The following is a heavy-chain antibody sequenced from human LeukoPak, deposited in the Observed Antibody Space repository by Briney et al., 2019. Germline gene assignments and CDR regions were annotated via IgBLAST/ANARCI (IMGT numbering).Heavy chain of an antibody. CDR3: AVGVGGYSYYYYYGMDV. Sequence: GGSLRLSCAASGITFSSYAMSWVRQAPGKGLEWVSVISGSGAGTYYTDSVKGRFTISRDNAKNSLYLQMNSLRAEDTAVYYCAVGVGGYSYYYYYGMDVWGQGTTVTVSS. CDR2: ISGSGAGT. V-gene: IGHV3-23*01. CDR1: GITFSSYA. D-gene: IGHD5-18*01. J-gene: IGHJ6*02.